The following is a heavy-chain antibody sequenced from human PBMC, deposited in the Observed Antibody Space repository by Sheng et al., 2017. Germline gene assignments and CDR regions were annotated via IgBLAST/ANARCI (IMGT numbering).Heavy chain of an antibody. Sequence: QVQLVESGGGVVQPGRSLRLSCAASGFTFSSYAMHWVRQAPGKGLEWVAVISYDGSNKYYADSVKGRFTISRDNSKNTLYLQMNSLRAEDTAVYYCARDIGLIVVVTAIGWFDPWGQGTLVTVSS. J-gene: IGHJ5*02. V-gene: IGHV3-30*04. CDR3: ARDIGLIVVVTAIGWFDP. CDR1: GFTFSSYA. D-gene: IGHD2-21*02. CDR2: ISYDGSNK.